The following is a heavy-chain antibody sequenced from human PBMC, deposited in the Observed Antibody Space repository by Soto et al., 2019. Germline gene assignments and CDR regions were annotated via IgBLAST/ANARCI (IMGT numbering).Heavy chain of an antibody. Sequence: QVQLVQSGAEAKRPGSSVKVSCKASGGTFSSYAISWVRQAPGQGLEWMGGIIPSFGKGNYQQNFQGRLTITADESTSTVYMELSGLTSWDTAVYYCARERGGYNRGDFEFWGQGTLVTVSS. V-gene: IGHV1-69*01. D-gene: IGHD5-12*01. CDR2: IIPSFGKG. J-gene: IGHJ4*02. CDR1: GGTFSSYA. CDR3: ARERGGYNRGDFEF.